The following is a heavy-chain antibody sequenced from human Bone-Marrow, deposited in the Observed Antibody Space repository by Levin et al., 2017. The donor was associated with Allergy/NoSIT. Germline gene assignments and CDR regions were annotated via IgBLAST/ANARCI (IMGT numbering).Heavy chain of an antibody. CDR2: ISYDGTTK. V-gene: IGHV3-30*18. CDR3: AKDSYSATHFHYLDS. D-gene: IGHD5-12*01. Sequence: GGSLRLSCAASGFTFSNYGIHWVRQGPGKGLEWVAVISYDGTTKYYADSVKGRFTISRDNAKSTLSLQMNSLRVEDTAVYYCAKDSYSATHFHYLDSWGQGTQVTVSS. CDR1: GFTFSNYG. J-gene: IGHJ4*02.